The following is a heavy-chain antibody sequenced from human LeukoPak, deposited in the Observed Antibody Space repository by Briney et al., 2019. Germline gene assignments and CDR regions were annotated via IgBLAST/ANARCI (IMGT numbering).Heavy chain of an antibody. V-gene: IGHV3-7*01. CDR3: ARDEVVPAAMYYYYYYYMDV. CDR2: IKQDGSEK. Sequence: GGSLRLSCAASGFTFSSYWMSWVRQTPGKGLEWVANIKQDGSEKYYVDSVKGRFTIARDNAKNSLYLQMNSLRAEATAVYYCARDEVVPAAMYYYYYYYMDVWGKGTTVTISS. CDR1: GFTFSSYW. D-gene: IGHD2-2*01. J-gene: IGHJ6*03.